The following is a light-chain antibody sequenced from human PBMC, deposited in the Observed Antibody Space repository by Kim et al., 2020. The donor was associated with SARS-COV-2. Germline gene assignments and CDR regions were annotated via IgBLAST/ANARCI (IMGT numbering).Light chain of an antibody. J-gene: IGKJ4*01. Sequence: LSPGERATLSCRASQSVSNYLAWYQQKPGQAPRLLIYDASNRATGIPARFSGSGSGTDFTLTISSLEPEEFAVYYCQQRSDWPPLTFGGGTKVDI. CDR2: DAS. V-gene: IGKV3-11*01. CDR1: QSVSNY. CDR3: QQRSDWPPLT.